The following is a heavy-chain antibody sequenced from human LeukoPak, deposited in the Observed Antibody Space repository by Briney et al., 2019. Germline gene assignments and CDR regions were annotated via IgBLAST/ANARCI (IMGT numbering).Heavy chain of an antibody. J-gene: IGHJ4*02. Sequence: SETLSLTCTVSGGSISSSSYYWGWIRQPPGNGLEWIGSIYYSGSTYYNPSLKSRVTISVDTSKNQFSLKLSSVTAADTAVYYCARVTLHSSSSEFDYWGQGTLVTVSS. CDR3: ARVTLHSSSSEFDY. CDR1: GGSISSSSYY. V-gene: IGHV4-39*07. D-gene: IGHD6-6*01. CDR2: IYYSGST.